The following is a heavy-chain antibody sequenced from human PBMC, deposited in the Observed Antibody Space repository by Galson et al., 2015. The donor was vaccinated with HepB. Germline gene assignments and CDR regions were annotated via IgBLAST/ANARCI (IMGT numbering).Heavy chain of an antibody. D-gene: IGHD2-15*01. CDR2: ISGSGGSS. CDR1: GFTFSIYA. Sequence: SLRLSCAASGFTFSIYAMSWVRQAPGKGLEWVSAISGSGGSSYYADSVKGRFTISRDNSKNTLYLQMNSLRAEDTAVYYCANYMTPNVFDIWGQGTMVTVSS. J-gene: IGHJ3*02. V-gene: IGHV3-23*01. CDR3: ANYMTPNVFDI.